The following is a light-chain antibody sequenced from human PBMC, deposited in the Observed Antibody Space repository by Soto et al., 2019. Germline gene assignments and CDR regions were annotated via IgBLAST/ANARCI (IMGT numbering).Light chain of an antibody. CDR2: RAS. Sequence: DIQMTQTPSSASASVGDRVTMTCRASQGITSWLAWYQQKPGKAPKLLIYRASNLQSGVPSRFSGSGSGTDFTLTISGLQPADFATYYCQQTTTFPLTFGGGTKVEIK. J-gene: IGKJ4*01. CDR1: QGITSW. V-gene: IGKV1-12*01. CDR3: QQTTTFPLT.